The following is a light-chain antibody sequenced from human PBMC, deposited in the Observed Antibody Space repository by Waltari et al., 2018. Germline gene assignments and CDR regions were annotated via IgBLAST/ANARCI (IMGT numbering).Light chain of an antibody. CDR2: LGF. Sequence: VVTQSPLSLSVIPGEPASISCRYHQSLLSCGGSSSFDWYVQQPGQSPQLLIFLGFNRARGVADRFSGSESGTEFTLKISRVEAEDVGVYYCMQSRQTPAVGQGTNLDIK. J-gene: IGKJ2*01. CDR3: MQSRQTPA. CDR1: QSLLSCGGSSS. V-gene: IGKV2-28*01.